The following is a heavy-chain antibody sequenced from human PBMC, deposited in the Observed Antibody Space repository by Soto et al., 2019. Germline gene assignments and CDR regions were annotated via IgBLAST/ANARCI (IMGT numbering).Heavy chain of an antibody. Sequence: QVQLVQSGAEVKKPGSSVKVSCKVSAGTFRSYAITWVRQAPGQGLEWMGGIIPMFGPADYAQKFQGRVKITANESTSTGYMELSNLKSEATAMYYCARDRVVRGYSYYYHGLDAWGQGTTVTVSS. V-gene: IGHV1-69*12. CDR2: IIPMFGPA. CDR3: ARDRVVRGYSYYYHGLDA. CDR1: AGTFRSYA. D-gene: IGHD3-22*01. J-gene: IGHJ6*02.